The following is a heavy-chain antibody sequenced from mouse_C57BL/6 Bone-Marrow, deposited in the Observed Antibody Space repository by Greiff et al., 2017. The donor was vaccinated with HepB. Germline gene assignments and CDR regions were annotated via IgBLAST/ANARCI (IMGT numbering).Heavy chain of an antibody. CDR3: ARSPAYYYGSPLYFDV. CDR1: GYAFSSSW. CDR2: IYPGDGDT. J-gene: IGHJ1*03. Sequence: QVQLQQSGPELVKPGASVKISCKASGYAFSSSWMNWVKQRPGKGLEWIGRIYPGDGDTNYNGKFKGKATLTADKSSSTAYMQLSSLTSEDSAVYFCARSPAYYYGSPLYFDVWGTGTTVTVSS. D-gene: IGHD1-1*01. V-gene: IGHV1-82*01.